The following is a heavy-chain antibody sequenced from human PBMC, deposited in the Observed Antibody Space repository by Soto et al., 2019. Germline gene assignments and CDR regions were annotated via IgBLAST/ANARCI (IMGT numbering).Heavy chain of an antibody. CDR1: GFTFSSYG. J-gene: IGHJ4*02. CDR2: IWYDGSNK. V-gene: IGHV3-33*01. CDR3: ARGSRGYSGYDYLGYFDY. Sequence: GSLRLSCAASGFTFSSYGMHWVRQAPGKGLEWVAVIWYDGSNKYYADSVKGRFTISRDNSKNTLYLQMNSLRAEDTAVYYCARGSRGYSGYDYLGYFDYWGQGTLVTVSS. D-gene: IGHD5-12*01.